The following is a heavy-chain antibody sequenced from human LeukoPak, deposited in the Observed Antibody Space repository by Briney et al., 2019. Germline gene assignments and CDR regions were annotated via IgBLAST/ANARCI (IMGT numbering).Heavy chain of an antibody. D-gene: IGHD6-6*01. CDR1: GFTFSSYA. V-gene: IGHV3-23*01. J-gene: IGHJ4*02. CDR2: ISGSGGST. CDR3: AKEVVPKQDKALDY. Sequence: GGSLRLSCAASGFTFSSYAMSWVRQAPGKGLEWVSAISGSGGSTYYADSVKGRFTISRDNSENTLYLQMSSLRAEDTAVYYCAKEVVPKQDKALDYWGQGTLVTVSS.